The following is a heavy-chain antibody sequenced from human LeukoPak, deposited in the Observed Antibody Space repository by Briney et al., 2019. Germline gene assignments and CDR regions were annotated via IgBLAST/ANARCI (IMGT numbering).Heavy chain of an antibody. V-gene: IGHV3-21*01. D-gene: IGHD3-9*01. CDR2: ISSISSYI. CDR1: GFTFSSYS. Sequence: GGSLRLSCAASGFTFSSYSMNWVRQAPGKGLEWVSSISSISSYIYYADSVKGRFTISRDNAKNSLYLQMNSLRAEDTAVYYCARTARRYFDWSAYYFDYWGQGTLVTVSS. CDR3: ARTARRYFDWSAYYFDY. J-gene: IGHJ4*02.